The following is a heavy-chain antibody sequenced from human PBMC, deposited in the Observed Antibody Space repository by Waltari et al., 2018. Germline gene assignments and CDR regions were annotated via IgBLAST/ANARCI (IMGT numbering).Heavy chain of an antibody. D-gene: IGHD2-2*01. CDR3: ARDRVVPADEPDYYGLDV. CDR1: RGSIRRHY. Sequence: QVHLQESGPGQVKPSETLSLTCDVSRGSIRRHYCSWIRRPPGKGLEWIGYIYYNGATNYNPSLMSRVTISVDTAKNQFSLKLSSVTAADTAVYYCARDRVVPADEPDYYGLDVWGQGTTVTVSS. J-gene: IGHJ6*02. V-gene: IGHV4-59*11. CDR2: IYYNGAT.